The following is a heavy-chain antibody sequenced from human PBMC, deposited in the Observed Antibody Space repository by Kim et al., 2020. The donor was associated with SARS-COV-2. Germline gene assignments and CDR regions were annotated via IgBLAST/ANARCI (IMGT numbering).Heavy chain of an antibody. J-gene: IGHJ6*02. CDR3: ATAPSAYYDSSGGGYYYYYGMDV. CDR1: GYTLTELS. D-gene: IGHD3-22*01. CDR2: FDPEDGET. V-gene: IGHV1-24*01. Sequence: ASVKVSCKVSGYTLTELSIHWVRQAPGKGLEWMGGFDPEDGETIYAQKFQGRVTMTEDTSTDTAYMELISLRSEDTAVYYCATAPSAYYDSSGGGYYYYYGMDVWGQGTTVTVSS.